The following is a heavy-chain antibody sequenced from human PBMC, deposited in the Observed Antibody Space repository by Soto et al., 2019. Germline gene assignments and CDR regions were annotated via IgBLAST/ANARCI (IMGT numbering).Heavy chain of an antibody. V-gene: IGHV4-34*01. CDR1: GGSFSGYY. J-gene: IGHJ4*02. CDR3: ARGDRDTAMVTYYFDY. Sequence: QVQLQQWGAGLLKPSETLSLTCAVYGGSFSGYYWSWIRQPPGKGLEWIGEINHSGSTNYNPSLKSGVTISVDTSKNQFSLKLSSVTAADTAVYYCARGDRDTAMVTYYFDYWGQGTLVTVSS. D-gene: IGHD5-18*01. CDR2: INHSGST.